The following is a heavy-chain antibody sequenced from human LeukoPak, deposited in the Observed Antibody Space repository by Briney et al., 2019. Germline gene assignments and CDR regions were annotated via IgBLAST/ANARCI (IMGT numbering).Heavy chain of an antibody. CDR2: IGTAGDT. Sequence: GGSLRLSCAASGFTFSSYDMHWVRQATGKGLEWVSAIGTAGDTYYPGSVKGRFTISRENAKNSLYLQMNSLRAEDTAVYYCAKKVVVGATSPYSDFQDWGQGTLVTVSS. V-gene: IGHV3-13*01. CDR1: GFTFSSYD. D-gene: IGHD1-26*01. J-gene: IGHJ1*01. CDR3: AKKVVVGATSPYSDFQD.